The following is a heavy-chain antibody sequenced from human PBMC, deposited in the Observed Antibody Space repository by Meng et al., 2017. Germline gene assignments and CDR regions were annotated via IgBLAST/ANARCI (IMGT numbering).Heavy chain of an antibody. CDR3: ARIWNSLKDYDY. J-gene: IGHJ4*02. V-gene: IGHV1-69*01. D-gene: IGHD1-7*01. Sequence: VQLVQSVAGVKKPGASVKVSCKASGYTFTSYDINWVRQATGQGLEWMGGIIPIFGTANYAQKFQGRVTITADESTSTAYMELSSLRSEDTAVYYCARIWNSLKDYDYWGQGTLVTVSS. CDR1: GYTFTSYD. CDR2: IIPIFGTA.